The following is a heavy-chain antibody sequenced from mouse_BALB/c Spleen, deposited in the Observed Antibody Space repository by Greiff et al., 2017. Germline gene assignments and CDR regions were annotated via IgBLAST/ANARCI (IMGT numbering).Heavy chain of an antibody. D-gene: IGHD2-2*01. J-gene: IGHJ1*01. CDR2: IYPGDGDT. V-gene: IGHV1-80*01. Sequence: QVQLQQSGAELVRPGSSVKISCKASGYAFSSYWMNWVKQRPGQGLEWIGQIYPGDGDTNYNGKFKGKATLTADKSSSTAYMQLSSLTSEDSAVYFCALWFYWYFDVWGAGTTVTVSS. CDR3: ALWFYWYFDV. CDR1: GYAFSSYW.